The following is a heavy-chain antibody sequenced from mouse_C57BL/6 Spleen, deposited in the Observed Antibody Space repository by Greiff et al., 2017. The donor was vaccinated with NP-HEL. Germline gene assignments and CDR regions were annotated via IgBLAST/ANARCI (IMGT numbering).Heavy chain of an antibody. Sequence: VQLQQPGAELVKPGASVKLSCKASGYTFTSYWMHWVKQRPGQGLEWIGMIHPNSGSTNYNEKFKSKATLTVDKSSSTAYMQLSSLTSEDSAVYYCASYDGYWGYAMDYWGQGASVTVSS. J-gene: IGHJ4*01. CDR2: IHPNSGST. CDR3: ASYDGYWGYAMDY. CDR1: GYTFTSYW. D-gene: IGHD2-3*01. V-gene: IGHV1-64*01.